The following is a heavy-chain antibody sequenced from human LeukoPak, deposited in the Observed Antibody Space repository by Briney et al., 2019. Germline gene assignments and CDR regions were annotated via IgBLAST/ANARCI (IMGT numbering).Heavy chain of an antibody. Sequence: ASVKVSCKASGYTFTGYYMHWVRQAPGQGLEWMGRINPNSGGTNYAQKFQGRVTITRDTSISTAYMELSRLRSDDTAVYYCARFDCSGGSCYGKFDPWGQGTLVTVSS. CDR1: GYTFTGYY. J-gene: IGHJ5*02. V-gene: IGHV1-2*06. D-gene: IGHD2-15*01. CDR2: INPNSGGT. CDR3: ARFDCSGGSCYGKFDP.